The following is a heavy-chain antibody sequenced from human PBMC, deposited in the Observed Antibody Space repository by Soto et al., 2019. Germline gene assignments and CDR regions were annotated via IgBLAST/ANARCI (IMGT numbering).Heavy chain of an antibody. J-gene: IGHJ4*02. CDR2: IYYSGST. V-gene: IGHV4-59*08. Sequence: SETLSLTCAVYGGSFSGYYWSWIRQPPGKGLEWIGYIYYSGSTNYNPSLKSRVTISVDTSKNQFSLKLSSVTAADTAVYYCASSPVDIVATAPDYWGQGTLVTVSS. CDR1: GGSFSGYY. CDR3: ASSPVDIVATAPDY. D-gene: IGHD5-12*01.